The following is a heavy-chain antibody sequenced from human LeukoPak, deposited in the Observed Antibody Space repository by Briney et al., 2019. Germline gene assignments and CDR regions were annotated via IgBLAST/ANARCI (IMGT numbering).Heavy chain of an antibody. V-gene: IGHV4-4*09. CDR1: AVSISSYY. D-gene: IGHD1-26*01. J-gene: IGHJ4*02. CDR2: IHSSGST. Sequence: SSETLSLTCSVSAVSISSYYRSWIRQPPGKGLEWIGYIHSSGSTHYNPSLKTRVTTSLDTSKNQFSLKLSSVAAADTAVYYCARLGSYSDHWGQGTLVTVSS. CDR3: ARLGSYSDH.